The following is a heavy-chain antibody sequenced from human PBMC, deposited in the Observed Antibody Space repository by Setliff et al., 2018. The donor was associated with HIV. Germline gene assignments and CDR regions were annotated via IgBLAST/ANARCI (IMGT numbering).Heavy chain of an antibody. J-gene: IGHJ3*02. Sequence: ASVKVSCKTSGYMFIAYGMSWVRRAPGQGLEWMGWIGPYNGRTEYAQEFQGRVSLTIDTSASTAYMELRSLRSDDTAVYYCAHSVGSGSYYNPDAFDIWGQGTMVTV. CDR2: IGPYNGRT. CDR1: GYMFIAYG. V-gene: IGHV1-18*01. D-gene: IGHD3-10*01. CDR3: AHSVGSGSYYNPDAFDI.